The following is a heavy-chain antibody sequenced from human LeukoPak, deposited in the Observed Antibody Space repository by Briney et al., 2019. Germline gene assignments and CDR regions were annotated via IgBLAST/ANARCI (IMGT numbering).Heavy chain of an antibody. J-gene: IGHJ4*02. CDR3: AKDRWDRVIVPALGDLGY. D-gene: IGHD2-2*01. Sequence: GGSLRLSCAASGFTFSSYAMTWVRQAPGKGLEWVSGISGSGGTTYYADSVKGRFTISRDNSNNTLYLQMNSLRAEDTAVYYCAKDRWDRVIVPALGDLGYWGQGTLVTVSS. CDR1: GFTFSSYA. V-gene: IGHV3-23*01. CDR2: ISGSGGTT.